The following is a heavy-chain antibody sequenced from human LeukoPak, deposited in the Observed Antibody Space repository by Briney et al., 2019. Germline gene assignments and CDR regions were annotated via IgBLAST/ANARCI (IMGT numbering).Heavy chain of an antibody. CDR1: GGSISSGSYY. Sequence: PSETLSLTCTVSGGSISSGSYYWSWIRQPAGKGLEWIGRIYTSGSTNYNPSLKSRVTISVDTSKNQFSLKLSSVTAADTAVYYCAREAPDYYDSSGSTYFDYWGQGTLVTVSS. J-gene: IGHJ4*02. CDR2: IYTSGST. CDR3: AREAPDYYDSSGSTYFDY. D-gene: IGHD3-22*01. V-gene: IGHV4-61*02.